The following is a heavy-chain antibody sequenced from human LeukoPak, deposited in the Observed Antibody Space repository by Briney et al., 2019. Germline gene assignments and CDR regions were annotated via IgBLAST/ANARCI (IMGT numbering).Heavy chain of an antibody. Sequence: ASVKVSCKASGGTFSSYAISWVRQAPGQGLEWMGIINPSGGSTSYAQKFQGRVTMTRDTSTSTVYMELSSLRSEDTAVYYCARADGSYYWVYYGMDVWGQGTTVTVSS. CDR2: INPSGGST. J-gene: IGHJ6*02. CDR1: GGTFSSYA. D-gene: IGHD1-26*01. V-gene: IGHV1-46*01. CDR3: ARADGSYYWVYYGMDV.